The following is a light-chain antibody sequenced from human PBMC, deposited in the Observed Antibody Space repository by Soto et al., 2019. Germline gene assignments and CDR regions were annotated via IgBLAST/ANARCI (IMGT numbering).Light chain of an antibody. Sequence: GTLSLSPGERATLSCRASQSVSSSYLAWYQQKPGQAPRLLIYGASSRATGIPDRFSGSGSGTDFTLTISRLEPEDFAVYYCQQYGSSPLITFGQGTRLGTK. CDR2: GAS. J-gene: IGKJ5*01. V-gene: IGKV3-20*01. CDR1: QSVSSSY. CDR3: QQYGSSPLIT.